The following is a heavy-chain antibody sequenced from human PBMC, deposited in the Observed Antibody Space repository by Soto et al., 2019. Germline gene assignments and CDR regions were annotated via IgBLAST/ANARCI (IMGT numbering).Heavy chain of an antibody. Sequence: QVHLVESGGGVVQPGRSLRLSCAASGFTFSSYGMHWVRQAPGKGLEWVAVISYDGSNKYYADSVKGRFTISRDNSKNTLYLQMNSLRAEDTAVYYCAKEVWSGPMDVWGQGTTVTVSS. D-gene: IGHD3-3*01. CDR3: AKEVWSGPMDV. J-gene: IGHJ6*02. CDR2: ISYDGSNK. V-gene: IGHV3-30*18. CDR1: GFTFSSYG.